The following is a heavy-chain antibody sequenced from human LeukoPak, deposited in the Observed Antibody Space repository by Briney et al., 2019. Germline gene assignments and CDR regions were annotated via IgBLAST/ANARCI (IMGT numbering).Heavy chain of an antibody. CDR3: ALNGDS. V-gene: IGHV4-61*01. D-gene: IGHD2-8*01. Sequence: SETLSLTCTVSGGSLRGDNYSWTWIRQPPGRGLEWIGNIHHSGSTNYNPSLKSRVIISVDTSKNQFSLRLSSVTAADTAMYYCALNGDSWGQGNLVTVSS. CDR1: GGSLRGDNYS. J-gene: IGHJ4*02. CDR2: IHHSGST.